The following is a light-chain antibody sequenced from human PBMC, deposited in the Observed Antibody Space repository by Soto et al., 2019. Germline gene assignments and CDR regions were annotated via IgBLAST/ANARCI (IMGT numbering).Light chain of an antibody. CDR1: QSVSSN. CDR2: GAL. J-gene: IGKJ3*01. CDR3: QQYETWPPRFT. V-gene: IGKV3-15*01. Sequence: EIVLTQTPATLSVSPGERVTLSCRASQSVSSNLAWYQQKPGQAPRLLIYGALSRATGIPARFSGSGFETEFTLTIGSLQSEDFAVYYCQQYETWPPRFTFGPGTKVDFK.